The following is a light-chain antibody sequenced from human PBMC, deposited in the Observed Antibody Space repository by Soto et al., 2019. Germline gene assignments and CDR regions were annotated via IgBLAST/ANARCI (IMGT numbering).Light chain of an antibody. Sequence: EIVMTQSPATLSVSPGERATLSCRASQSVSSNLAWYQQKPGQAPRLLIYGASTRATGIPARFSGSGSGTEFTLTISGLQSEDFAVYYCQQYNNWPRTFGKGTKVEIK. CDR3: QQYNNWPRT. CDR2: GAS. J-gene: IGKJ1*01. CDR1: QSVSSN. V-gene: IGKV3-15*01.